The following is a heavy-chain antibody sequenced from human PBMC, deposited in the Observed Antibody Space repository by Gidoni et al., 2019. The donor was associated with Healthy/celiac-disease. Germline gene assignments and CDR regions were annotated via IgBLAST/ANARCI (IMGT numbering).Heavy chain of an antibody. J-gene: IGHJ4*02. V-gene: IGHV3-21*01. CDR3: ARVGGSGSYLPDYFDY. D-gene: IGHD3-10*01. CDR2: ISSSSSYI. CDR1: GFTFSSYS. Sequence: EVQLVESGGGLVKPGGSLRLSCAASGFTFSSYSMNWGRQAPGKGLEWVSSISSSSSYIYYADSVKGRFTISRDNAKNSLYLQMNSLRAEDTAVYYCARVGGSGSYLPDYFDYWGQGTLVTVSS.